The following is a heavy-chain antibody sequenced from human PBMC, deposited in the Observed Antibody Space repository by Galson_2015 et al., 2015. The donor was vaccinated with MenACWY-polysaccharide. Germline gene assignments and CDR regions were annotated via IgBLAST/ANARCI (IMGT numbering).Heavy chain of an antibody. V-gene: IGHV4-59*01. D-gene: IGHD5-18*01. Sequence: SETLSLTCSVSDGSISGYYWHWIRQPPGKGLEWLGLVSYSGSTYYNPSLKSRVSLSLDTPKKQFSLKLTSMTTVDTAVYFCASGGGWIPEAWG. CDR2: VSYSGST. CDR3: ASGGGWIPEA. J-gene: IGHJ5*01. CDR1: DGSISGYY.